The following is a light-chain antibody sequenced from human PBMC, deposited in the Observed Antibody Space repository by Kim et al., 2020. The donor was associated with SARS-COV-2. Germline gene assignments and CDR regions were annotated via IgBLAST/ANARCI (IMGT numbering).Light chain of an antibody. CDR2: YDS. V-gene: IGLV3-21*04. Sequence: KAARITCGGTRMGSNSVNGYRGNPGQAPVLVISYDSDRPSGIPERFSGSNSGNTATLTIGRVEAGDEADYYCQVWDSSSDHRVVFGGGTHLTVL. J-gene: IGLJ2*01. CDR1: RMGSNS. CDR3: QVWDSSSDHRVV.